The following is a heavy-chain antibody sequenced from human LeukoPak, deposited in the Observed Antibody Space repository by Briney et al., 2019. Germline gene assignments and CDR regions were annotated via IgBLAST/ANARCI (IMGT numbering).Heavy chain of an antibody. D-gene: IGHD5-24*01. CDR1: GGSISSGAYY. Sequence: KPSETLSLTCTVSGGSISSGAYYWSWIRQHPGKGLEWIGYISYSGSTYYNPSLKSRVTISVDMSKNQFSLKLSSVTAADTAVYYCARDLGADGYNLRNWFDPWGQGTLVTVSS. CDR2: ISYSGST. J-gene: IGHJ5*02. CDR3: ARDLGADGYNLRNWFDP. V-gene: IGHV4-31*03.